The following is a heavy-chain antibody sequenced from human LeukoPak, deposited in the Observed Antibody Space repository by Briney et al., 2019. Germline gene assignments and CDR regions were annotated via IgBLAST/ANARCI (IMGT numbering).Heavy chain of an antibody. CDR2: INTDGSSR. J-gene: IGHJ6*03. Sequence: PGGSLRLSCTASGFTFSNYWMHWVRQAPGKGLVWVSRINTDGSSRSYADSVKGRLTISRDNAKNTLFLQMSSLRAEDTAVYYCARALYDFWSGYYIANYMDVWGKGTPVTVSS. D-gene: IGHD3-3*01. CDR3: ARALYDFWSGYYIANYMDV. V-gene: IGHV3-74*01. CDR1: GFTFSNYW.